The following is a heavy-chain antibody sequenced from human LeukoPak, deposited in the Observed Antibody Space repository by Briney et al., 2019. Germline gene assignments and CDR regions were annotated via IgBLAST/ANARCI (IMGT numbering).Heavy chain of an antibody. V-gene: IGHV1-8*01. J-gene: IGHJ6*02. CDR1: GYTFTSYD. CDR2: MNPNSGNT. CDR3: ARAERDYYGSGSPYSGMDV. D-gene: IGHD3-10*01. Sequence: ASVKVSCKASGYTFTSYDINWVRQATGQGLEWMGWMNPNSGNTGYAQKFQGRVTMTRNTSISTAYMELSSLRSEDTAVYYCARAERDYYGSGSPYSGMDVWGQGTTVTVSS.